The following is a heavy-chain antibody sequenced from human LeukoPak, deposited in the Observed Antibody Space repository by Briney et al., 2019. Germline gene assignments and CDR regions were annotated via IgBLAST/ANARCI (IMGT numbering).Heavy chain of an antibody. D-gene: IGHD6-13*01. Sequence: AESLRFSCAASGVTVSTSYMIWLRQAPGKELKWGSDIYGEGNTYSPDSQNGQFTISRDDSKNTLPLQMTSLRAADTAIDYCARDSTTWSRAGYWGQGTLVTVSS. J-gene: IGHJ4*02. CDR2: IYGEGNT. CDR1: GVTVSTSY. V-gene: IGHV3-53*01. CDR3: ARDSTTWSRAGY.